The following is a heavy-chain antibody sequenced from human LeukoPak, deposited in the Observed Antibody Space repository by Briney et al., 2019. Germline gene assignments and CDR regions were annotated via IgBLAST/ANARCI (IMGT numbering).Heavy chain of an antibody. CDR3: AKEPRRDGYNYLDY. D-gene: IGHD5-24*01. CDR1: GFTFSSYG. J-gene: IGHJ4*02. Sequence: GGSLRLSCAASGFTFSSYGMHWVRQAPGKGLEWVAVISYDGGNKYYADSVKGRFTISRDNSKNTLYLQMNSLRAEDTAVYYCAKEPRRDGYNYLDYWGQGTLVTVSS. V-gene: IGHV3-30*18. CDR2: ISYDGGNK.